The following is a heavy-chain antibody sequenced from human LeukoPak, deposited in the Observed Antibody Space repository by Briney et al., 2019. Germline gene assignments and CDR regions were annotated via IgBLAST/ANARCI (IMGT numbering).Heavy chain of an antibody. V-gene: IGHV3-23*01. CDR3: EKQELGLPVPPDY. Sequence: GASLRLSCAASGFTFSSYAMSWVRQAPGKGLEWVSAISGSGGSTYYADSVKGRFTISRDNSKNTLYLQMNSLRAEDTAVYYCEKQELGLPVPPDYWGQGTLVTVSS. D-gene: IGHD3-10*01. CDR2: ISGSGGST. J-gene: IGHJ4*02. CDR1: GFTFSSYA.